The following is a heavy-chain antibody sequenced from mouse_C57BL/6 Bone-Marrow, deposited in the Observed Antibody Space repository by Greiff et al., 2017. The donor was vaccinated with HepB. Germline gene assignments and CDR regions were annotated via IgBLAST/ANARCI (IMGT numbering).Heavy chain of an antibody. J-gene: IGHJ3*01. CDR1: GYTFTSYW. Sequence: VQLQQPGAELVRPGSSVKLSCKASGYTFTSYWMHWVKQRPIQGLEWIGDIYPGSGSTNYNEKFKSKATLTVDTSSSTAYMQLSSLTSEDSAVYYCAKLLFWFAYWGQGTLVTVSA. CDR2: IYPGSGST. D-gene: IGHD2-1*01. CDR3: AKLLFWFAY. V-gene: IGHV1-55*01.